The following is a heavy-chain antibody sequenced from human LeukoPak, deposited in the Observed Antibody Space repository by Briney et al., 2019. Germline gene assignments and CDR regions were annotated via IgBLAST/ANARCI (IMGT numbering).Heavy chain of an antibody. CDR2: ISSSSYI. D-gene: IGHD3-22*01. CDR3: ASSRYYFDSSGYYPDY. V-gene: IGHV3-21*01. CDR1: GFTLSSYG. Sequence: GGSLRLSCAASGFTLSSYGMNWVRQAPGKGLEWVSSISSSSYIQYADSVKGRFTISRDNAANSLYLQMNSLTAEDTAVYYCASSRYYFDSSGYYPDYWGQGTLVTVSS. J-gene: IGHJ4*02.